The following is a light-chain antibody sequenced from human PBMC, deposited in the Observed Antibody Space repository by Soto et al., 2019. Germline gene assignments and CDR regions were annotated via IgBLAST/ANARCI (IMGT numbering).Light chain of an antibody. CDR1: QSVSNDF. V-gene: IGKV3-20*01. CDR3: QQYGSSGT. Sequence: EILMTQSPGTLSVSTGERATLSSRASQSVSNDFLAWYQQKPGQAPKLLIFGASIRATDIPDRFSGSGSGTDFTLTISRLEPEDFAVYYCQQYGSSGTSGQGTKVDIK. J-gene: IGKJ1*01. CDR2: GAS.